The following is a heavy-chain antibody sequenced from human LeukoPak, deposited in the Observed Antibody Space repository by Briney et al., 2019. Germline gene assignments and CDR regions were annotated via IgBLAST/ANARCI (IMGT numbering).Heavy chain of an antibody. Sequence: ASVKVSCKASAYTFSGYYIPWVRQAPGQGLEWMGWINFNSGGKIFAEKFQDRVTMARDTSISTAYMELSRLRSDDTAVYYCARQIVSGSMGCDFWGQGTLVTVSS. V-gene: IGHV1-2*02. D-gene: IGHD2-21*01. CDR3: ARQIVSGSMGCDF. CDR1: AYTFSGYY. J-gene: IGHJ4*02. CDR2: INFNSGGK.